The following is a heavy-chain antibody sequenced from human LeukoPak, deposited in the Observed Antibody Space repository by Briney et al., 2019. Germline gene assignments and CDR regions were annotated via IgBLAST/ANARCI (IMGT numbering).Heavy chain of an antibody. D-gene: IGHD6-6*01. V-gene: IGHV1-8*01. CDR2: MNPNSGNT. Sequence: GASVKDSCKASGYTFTSYDINWVRQATGQGLEWMGWMNPNSGNTGYAQKFQGRVTMTRNTSISTAYMELSSLRSEDTAVYYCARVPRNIAARLSYYYMDVWGKGTTVIVSS. CDR1: GYTFTSYD. J-gene: IGHJ6*03. CDR3: ARVPRNIAARLSYYYMDV.